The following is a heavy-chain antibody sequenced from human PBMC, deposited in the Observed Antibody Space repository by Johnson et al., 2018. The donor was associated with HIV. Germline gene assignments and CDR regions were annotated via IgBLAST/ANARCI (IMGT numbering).Heavy chain of an antibody. CDR3: AREVDGFDI. J-gene: IGHJ3*02. V-gene: IGHV3-66*01. CDR2: IYSGGST. Sequence: VQLVESGGGVVQPGGSLRLSCAASGFTVSSNYMSWVRQAPVKGLEWVSVIYSGGSTYYADSVKGRFTISRDNAKNTLYLHMNSLRAEDTAVYYCAREVDGFDIWGQGTMVTVSS. CDR1: GFTVSSNY.